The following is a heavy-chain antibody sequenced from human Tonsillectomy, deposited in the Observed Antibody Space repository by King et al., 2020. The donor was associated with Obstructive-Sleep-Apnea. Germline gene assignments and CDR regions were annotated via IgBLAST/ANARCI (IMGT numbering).Heavy chain of an antibody. Sequence: VQLVESGGGLVQPGGSLRLSCAASGFTFSSYSMNWVRQAPGKGLEWVSYISSSSSTIYYADSVKGRFTISRDNAKNSRYLQMNSLRAEDTAVYYCARDLVRYYDIWGQGTMVTVSS. D-gene: IGHD1-26*01. CDR3: ARDLVRYYDI. CDR1: GFTFSSYS. V-gene: IGHV3-48*01. CDR2: ISSSSSTI. J-gene: IGHJ3*02.